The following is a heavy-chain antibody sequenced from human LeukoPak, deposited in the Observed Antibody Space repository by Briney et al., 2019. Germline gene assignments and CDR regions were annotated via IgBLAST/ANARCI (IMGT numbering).Heavy chain of an antibody. J-gene: IGHJ5*02. CDR2: INTNTGNP. CDR1: GYTFTSYA. CDR3: ARGPSEWLLIVFWFDP. D-gene: IGHD3-3*01. Sequence: ASVKVSCKASGYTFTSYAMNWVRQAPGQGLEWMGWINTNTGNPTYAQGFTGRFVFSLDTSVSTAYLQISSLKAEDTAVYYCARGPSEWLLIVFWFDPWGQGTLVTVSS. V-gene: IGHV7-4-1*02.